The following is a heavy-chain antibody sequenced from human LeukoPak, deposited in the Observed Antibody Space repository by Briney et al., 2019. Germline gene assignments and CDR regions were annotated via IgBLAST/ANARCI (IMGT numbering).Heavy chain of an antibody. Sequence: SETLSLTCTASGGSISSYYWSWIRQPPGKGLEWIGYIYYSGSTNYNPSLKSRVTISVDTSKNQFSLKLSSVTAADTAVYYCARDAPIAARPGDAFDIWGQGTMVTVSS. J-gene: IGHJ3*02. CDR3: ARDAPIAARPGDAFDI. CDR1: GGSISSYY. CDR2: IYYSGST. D-gene: IGHD6-6*01. V-gene: IGHV4-59*01.